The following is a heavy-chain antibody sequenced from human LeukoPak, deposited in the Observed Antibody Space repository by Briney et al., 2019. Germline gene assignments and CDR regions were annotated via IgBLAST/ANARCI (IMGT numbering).Heavy chain of an antibody. CDR2: INHSGST. Sequence: PSETLSLTCAVYGGSFSGYYWSWIRQPPGKGLEWIGEINHSGSTNYNPSLKSRVTISVDTSKNQFSLKLSSVTAADTAVYYCARGPRYYGSGSKKYNWFDPWGQGTLVTVSS. J-gene: IGHJ5*02. CDR1: GGSFSGYY. D-gene: IGHD3-10*01. CDR3: ARGPRYYGSGSKKYNWFDP. V-gene: IGHV4-34*01.